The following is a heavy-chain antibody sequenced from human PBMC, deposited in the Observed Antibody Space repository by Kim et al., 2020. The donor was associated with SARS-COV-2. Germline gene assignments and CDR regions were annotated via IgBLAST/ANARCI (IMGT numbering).Heavy chain of an antibody. CDR2: IFFAGNT. D-gene: IGHD2-8*01. V-gene: IGHV3-66*01. J-gene: IGHJ4*02. CDR1: GFAVDSNY. CDR3: ASGRQWGGFDY. Sequence: GGSLRLSCAASGFAVDSNYVTWVRQAPGKGLEWVSVIFFAGNTNFADSVKGRFALSRDRSKNTVYLEMNSLSAEDTSLYYCASGRQWGGFDYWGQGTLVTFAS.